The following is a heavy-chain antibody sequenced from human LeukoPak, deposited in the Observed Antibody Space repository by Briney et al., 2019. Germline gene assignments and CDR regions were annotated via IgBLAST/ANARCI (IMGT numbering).Heavy chain of an antibody. CDR1: GFTFSSYA. J-gene: IGHJ4*02. Sequence: GGSLRLSCAASGFTFSSYAMIWVRQAPGKGLEWVSAISGSGGSTYYADSVKGRFTISRDNSKNTLYLQMNSLRAQDTAVYYCATEGGSSSGGYFDYWGQGTLVTVSS. V-gene: IGHV3-23*01. CDR3: ATEGGSSSGGYFDY. D-gene: IGHD6-19*01. CDR2: ISGSGGST.